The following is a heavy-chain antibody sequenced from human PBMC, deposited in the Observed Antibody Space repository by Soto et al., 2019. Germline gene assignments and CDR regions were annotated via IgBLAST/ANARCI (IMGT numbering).Heavy chain of an antibody. V-gene: IGHV3-7*03. J-gene: IGHJ4*02. Sequence: EVQLVESGGGLVQPGGSLRLSCAASGFTFSSYWMSWVRQAPGKGLEWVANIKQDGSEKYYVDSVKGRFTISRDNAKNSLYLQMNSLRAEDMAVYYCATYYYDSSGPLDYWGQGTLVTVSS. CDR1: GFTFSSYW. CDR2: IKQDGSEK. D-gene: IGHD3-22*01. CDR3: ATYYYDSSGPLDY.